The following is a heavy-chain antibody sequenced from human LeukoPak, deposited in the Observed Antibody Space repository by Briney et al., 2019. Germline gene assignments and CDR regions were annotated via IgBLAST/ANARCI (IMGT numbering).Heavy chain of an antibody. D-gene: IGHD2-2*01. V-gene: IGHV1-24*01. Sequence: ASVKVSCKVSGYTLTELSMHWVRQAPGKGLEWMGGFDPEDGVTIYAQKFQGRVTMTEDTSTDTAYMELSSLRSEDTAVYYCATSVRSTSCFDPWGQGTLVTVSS. CDR2: FDPEDGVT. J-gene: IGHJ5*02. CDR1: GYTLTELS. CDR3: ATSVRSTSCFDP.